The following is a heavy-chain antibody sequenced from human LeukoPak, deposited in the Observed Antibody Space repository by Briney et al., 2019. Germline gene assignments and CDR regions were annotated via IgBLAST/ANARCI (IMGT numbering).Heavy chain of an antibody. CDR1: GGSISSSSYY. Sequence: SETLSLTCTVSGGSISSSSYYWGWIRQPPGKGLEWIGSIYYSGSTYYNPSLKSRVTISVDTSKNQFSLKLSSVTAADTAVYYCARRRWGYYYFDYWGQGTLVTVS. V-gene: IGHV4-39*01. J-gene: IGHJ4*02. CDR2: IYYSGST. CDR3: ARRRWGYYYFDY. D-gene: IGHD4-23*01.